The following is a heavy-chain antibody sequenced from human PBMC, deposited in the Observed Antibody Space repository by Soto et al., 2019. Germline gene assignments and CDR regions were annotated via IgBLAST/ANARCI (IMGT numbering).Heavy chain of an antibody. Sequence: QVQLVQSGAEVKKPGASVKVSCKASGYTFTNYAIHWVRQAPGQRLEWMGWIKAGSGNTKYSQRFEGRVGITRDTSASTAYMEVSSLTSEDTAVYYCACEQQLATFQHWGQGTLVTVSS. J-gene: IGHJ1*01. CDR1: GYTFTNYA. CDR2: IKAGSGNT. V-gene: IGHV1-3*01. D-gene: IGHD6-13*01. CDR3: ACEQQLATFQH.